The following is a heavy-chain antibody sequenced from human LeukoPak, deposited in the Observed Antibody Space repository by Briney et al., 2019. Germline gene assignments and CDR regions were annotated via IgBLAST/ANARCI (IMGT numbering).Heavy chain of an antibody. J-gene: IGHJ6*03. D-gene: IGHD3-16*01. Sequence: SETLSLTCTVAGGFLISDYWSWLRQPAGREGAGIGRINNRGCIKYNLCLNSQVTMSVDTSKTQFSLRLTSVTAADTAVYYCARDSEGWASAYYYYYMDVWSKGTTVTVSS. CDR3: ARDSEGWASAYYYYYMDV. CDR1: GGFLISDY. V-gene: IGHV4-4*07. CDR2: INNRGCI.